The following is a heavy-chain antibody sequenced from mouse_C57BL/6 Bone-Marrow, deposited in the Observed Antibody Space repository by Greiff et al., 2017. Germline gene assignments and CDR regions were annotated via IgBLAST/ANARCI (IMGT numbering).Heavy chain of an antibody. D-gene: IGHD2-3*01. Sequence: QVHVKQSGAELVKPGASVKMSCKASGYTFTSYWITWVKQRPGQGLEWIGDIYPGSGSTNYNEKFKSKATLTVDTSSSTAYMQLSSLTSEDSAVYYCARGWLLAWFAYWGQGTLVTVSA. V-gene: IGHV1-55*01. J-gene: IGHJ3*01. CDR1: GYTFTSYW. CDR2: IYPGSGST. CDR3: ARGWLLAWFAY.